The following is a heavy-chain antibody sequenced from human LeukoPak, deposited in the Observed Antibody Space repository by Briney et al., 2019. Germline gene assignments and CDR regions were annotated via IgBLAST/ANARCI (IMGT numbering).Heavy chain of an antibody. J-gene: IGHJ4*02. CDR2: MYYSGST. CDR3: ARHPLRVATPDY. V-gene: IGHV4-39*01. CDR1: GGSISSSIYY. Sequence: SETLSLTCTVSGGSISSSIYYWGWIRQPPGKGLEWIRSMYYSGSTYYNPSLKIRVTTSVDTSKNQFSLKLRSVTAADTAVYYCARHPLRVATPDYWGQGTLVTVSS. D-gene: IGHD5-12*01.